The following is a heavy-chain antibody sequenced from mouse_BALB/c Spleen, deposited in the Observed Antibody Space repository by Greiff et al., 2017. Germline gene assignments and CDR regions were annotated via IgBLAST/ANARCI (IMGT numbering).Heavy chain of an antibody. CDR1: GFTFSSFG. CDR3: ARGKAMDY. CDR2: ISSGSSTI. J-gene: IGHJ4*01. Sequence: VQLKESGGGLVQPGGSRKLSCAASGFTFSSFGMHWVRQAPEKGLEWVAYISSGSSTIYYADKVKGRFTISRDNPKNTLFLQMTSLRSEDTAMYYCARGKAMDYWGQGTSVTVSS. V-gene: IGHV5-17*02.